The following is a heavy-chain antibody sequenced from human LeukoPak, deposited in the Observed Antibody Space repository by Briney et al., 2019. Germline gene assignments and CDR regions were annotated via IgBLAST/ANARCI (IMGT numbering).Heavy chain of an antibody. D-gene: IGHD3-10*01. Sequence: SETLSLTCTVSGGSISSSSYYWGWIRQPPGKGLEWIGSIYYGGSTYYNPSLKSRITISVDTSKNQFSLKLSSVTAADTAVYYCARDGDAFDIWGQGTMVTVSS. CDR3: ARDGDAFDI. V-gene: IGHV4-39*07. CDR1: GGSISSSSYY. J-gene: IGHJ3*02. CDR2: IYYGGST.